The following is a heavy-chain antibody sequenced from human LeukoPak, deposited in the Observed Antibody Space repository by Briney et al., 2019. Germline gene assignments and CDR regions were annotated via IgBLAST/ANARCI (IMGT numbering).Heavy chain of an antibody. Sequence: SVKVSCKASGYTFTSYGISWVRQAPGQGLEWMGGIIPIFGTANYAQKFQGKVTITADESTSTAYMELSSLRSEDTAVYYCAGGQGATIRYYGMDVWGQGTTVTVSS. CDR2: IIPIFGTA. CDR1: GYTFTSYG. D-gene: IGHD5-12*01. J-gene: IGHJ6*02. CDR3: AGGQGATIRYYGMDV. V-gene: IGHV1-69*13.